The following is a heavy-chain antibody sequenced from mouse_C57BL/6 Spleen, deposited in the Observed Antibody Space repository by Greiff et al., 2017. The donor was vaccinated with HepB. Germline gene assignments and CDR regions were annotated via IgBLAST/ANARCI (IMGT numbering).Heavy chain of an antibody. V-gene: IGHV1-82*01. CDR3: ARGIYDGYYDAMDY. CDR1: GYAFSSSW. CDR2: IYPGDGDT. J-gene: IGHJ4*01. D-gene: IGHD2-3*01. Sequence: VQLVESGPELVKPGASVKISCKASGYAFSSSWMNWVKQRPGKGLEWIGRIYPGDGDTNYNGKFKGKATLTADKSSSTAYMQLSSLTSEDSAVYFCARGIYDGYYDAMDYWGQGTSVTVSS.